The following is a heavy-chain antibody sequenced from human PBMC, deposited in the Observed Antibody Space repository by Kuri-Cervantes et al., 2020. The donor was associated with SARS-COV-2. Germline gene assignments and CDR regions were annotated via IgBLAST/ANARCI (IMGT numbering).Heavy chain of an antibody. D-gene: IGHD5-18*01. V-gene: IGHV3-30-3*01. CDR2: ISYDGSNK. CDR3: ARVVFDTAMVYFDY. CDR1: GFTFSSYA. J-gene: IGHJ4*02. Sequence: GGSLRLSCAASGFTFSSYAMHWVRQAPGKGLEWVAVISYDGSNKYYADSVKGRFTIPRDNSKNTLYLQMNSLRAEDTAVYYCARVVFDTAMVYFDYWGQGTLVTVSS.